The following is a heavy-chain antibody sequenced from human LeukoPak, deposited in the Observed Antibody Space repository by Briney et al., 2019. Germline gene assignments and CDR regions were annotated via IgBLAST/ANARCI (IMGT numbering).Heavy chain of an antibody. CDR1: GYTFTGYY. V-gene: IGHV1-2*04. D-gene: IGHD5-18*01. J-gene: IGHJ4*02. CDR2: INPNSGGT. CDR3: ARARRGGDTAMGTALGY. Sequence: ASVKVSCKASGYTFTGYYMHWVRQAPGQGLEWMGWINPNSGGTNYAQKFQGWVTMTRDTSISTAYMELSRLRSDDTAVYYCARARRGGDTAMGTALGYWGQGTLVTVSS.